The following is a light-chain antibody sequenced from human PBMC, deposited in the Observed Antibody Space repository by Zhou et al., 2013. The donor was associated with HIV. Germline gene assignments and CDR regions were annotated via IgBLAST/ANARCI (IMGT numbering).Light chain of an antibody. J-gene: IGKJ5*01. V-gene: IGKV3D-20*02. Sequence: PGERATLSCRASQSVSSSYLAWYQQKPGQAPRLLIYDASSRATGIPARFSGSGSGTDFTLTISSLEPEDFAVYYCQQRSNWPPAFGQGTRLEIK. CDR3: QQRSNWPPA. CDR1: QSVSSSY. CDR2: DAS.